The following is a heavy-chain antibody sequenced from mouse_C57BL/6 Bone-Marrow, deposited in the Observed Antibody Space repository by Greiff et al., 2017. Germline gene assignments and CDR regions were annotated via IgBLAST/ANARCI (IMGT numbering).Heavy chain of an antibody. Sequence: VQLQQSGPELVKPGASVKISCKASGYTFTDYYINRVKQRPGQGPVWIGWTFPGSGSTYYNEKFKGKATLTLDKSSRIAYMLLSSLTSECSAVYFCARWGDYDYVWFAYWGKGTLVTVSA. CDR1: GYTFTDYY. J-gene: IGHJ3*01. CDR3: ARWGDYDYVWFAY. D-gene: IGHD2-4*01. CDR2: TFPGSGST. V-gene: IGHV1-75*01.